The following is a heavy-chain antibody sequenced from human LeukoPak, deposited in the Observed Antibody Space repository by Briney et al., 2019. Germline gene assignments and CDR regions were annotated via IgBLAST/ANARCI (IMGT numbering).Heavy chain of an antibody. J-gene: IGHJ4*02. V-gene: IGHV1-18*04. CDR2: ISAYNGNT. Sequence: ASVKVSCKASGYTFPNYGISWVRPAPGQGLEWMGWISAYNGNTNYAQRLQGRVTVTTETSTSTAYMELRSLRPDDTAIYYCARKPTAYPNDYWGQGTLVTVSS. D-gene: IGHD4/OR15-4a*01. CDR1: GYTFPNYG. CDR3: ARKPTAYPNDY.